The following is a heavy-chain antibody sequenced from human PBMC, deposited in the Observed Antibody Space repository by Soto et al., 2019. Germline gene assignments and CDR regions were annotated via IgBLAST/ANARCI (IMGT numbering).Heavy chain of an antibody. CDR2: ISGSGGST. J-gene: IGHJ6*02. V-gene: IGHV3-23*01. Sequence: VQLLESGGGLVQPGGSLRLSCAASGFTFSSYAMSWVRQAPGKGLEWVSAISGSGGSTYYADSVKGRFTISRDNSKNTLYLQMNSLRAEDTAVYYCAKAIAARYYYYYGMDVWGQGTTVTVSS. D-gene: IGHD6-6*01. CDR3: AKAIAARYYYYYGMDV. CDR1: GFTFSSYA.